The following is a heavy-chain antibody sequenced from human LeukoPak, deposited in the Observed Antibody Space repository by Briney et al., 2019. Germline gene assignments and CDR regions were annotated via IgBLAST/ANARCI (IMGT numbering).Heavy chain of an antibody. CDR3: ARSAGTTRGFDY. CDR1: GGSFTGYY. V-gene: IGHV4-39*01. J-gene: IGHJ4*02. CDR2: IYYSGST. D-gene: IGHD1-1*01. Sequence: SETLSLTCGVYGGSFTGYYWGWIRQPPGKGLEWIGSIYYSGSTYYNPSLKSRVTISVDTSKNQFSLKLSSVTAADTAVYSCARSAGTTRGFDYWGQGTLVTVSS.